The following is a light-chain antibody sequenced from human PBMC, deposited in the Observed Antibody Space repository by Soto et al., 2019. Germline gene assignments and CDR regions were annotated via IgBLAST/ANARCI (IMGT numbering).Light chain of an antibody. J-gene: IGKJ2*01. V-gene: IGKV2-28*01. CDR2: LGS. CDR1: QSRLHSNGYNY. Sequence: DIVMTQSPLSLPVTPGEPASISCRSSQSRLHSNGYNYLDWYLQKPGQSPQLLIYLGSNRASGVPDRFSGSGSGTDFTLKISRVVAEDVGVYYCMPALQTLYTFGQGTKLEIK. CDR3: MPALQTLYT.